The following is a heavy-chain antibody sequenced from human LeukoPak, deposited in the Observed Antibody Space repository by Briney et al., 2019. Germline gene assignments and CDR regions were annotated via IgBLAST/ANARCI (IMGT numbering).Heavy chain of an antibody. CDR1: GFTFSSYS. J-gene: IGHJ4*02. Sequence: GGSLRLSCAASGFTFSSYSMNWVRQAPGKGLEWVSSISSSSSYIYYADSVKGRFTISRDNAKNSLYLQMNSLRAEDTAVYYCAREGGSPPRSDYWGQGTLVTVSS. D-gene: IGHD1-26*01. CDR3: AREGGSPPRSDY. V-gene: IGHV3-21*01. CDR2: ISSSSSYI.